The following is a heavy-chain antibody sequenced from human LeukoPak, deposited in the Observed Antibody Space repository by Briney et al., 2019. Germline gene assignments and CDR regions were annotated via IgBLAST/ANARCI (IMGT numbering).Heavy chain of an antibody. D-gene: IGHD2-15*01. Sequence: GGSLRLSCAASGFTFSSYAMSWVRQTPGKGLEWVSAISGSGGSTYYADSVRGRFTISRDNSMYTLYLQMSSPRAEDTAVYYCANTPARWLRLEAFDYWGRGTLVTVSS. CDR1: GFTFSSYA. V-gene: IGHV3-23*01. CDR2: ISGSGGST. CDR3: ANTPARWLRLEAFDY. J-gene: IGHJ4*02.